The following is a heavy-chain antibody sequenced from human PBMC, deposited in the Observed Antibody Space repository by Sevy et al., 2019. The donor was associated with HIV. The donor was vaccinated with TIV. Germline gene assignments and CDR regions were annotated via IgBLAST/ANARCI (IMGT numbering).Heavy chain of an antibody. CDR1: GFNFSPYA. V-gene: IGHV3-30*18. D-gene: IGHD3-22*01. J-gene: IGHJ5*02. CDR2: ISSDGSKR. Sequence: GGSLRLSCAASGFNFSPYALHWVRQVPGKGLEWVATISSDGSKRYYTDSVKGRFSISRDNSKNMLYLQMNNLTPEDTAVFYTAKEGYYYDSRSSDWFDPWGQGALVTVSS. CDR3: AKEGYYYDSRSSDWFDP.